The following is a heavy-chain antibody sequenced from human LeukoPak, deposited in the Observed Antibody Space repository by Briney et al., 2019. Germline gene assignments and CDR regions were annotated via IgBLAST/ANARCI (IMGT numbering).Heavy chain of an antibody. D-gene: IGHD3-16*01. Sequence: GGSLRLSCAASGFTFSSYAMSWVRQAPGKGLEWVSAISGSGGSTYYADSVKGRFTISRDNSKNTLYLQMNNLRAEDTAVYYCAKGDLGFGRFYFDSWGHGSLVTVSP. CDR1: GFTFSSYA. J-gene: IGHJ4*01. CDR2: ISGSGGST. V-gene: IGHV3-23*01. CDR3: AKGDLGFGRFYFDS.